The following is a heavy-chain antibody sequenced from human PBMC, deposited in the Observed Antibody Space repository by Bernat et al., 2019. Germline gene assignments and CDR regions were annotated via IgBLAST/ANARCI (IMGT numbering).Heavy chain of an antibody. D-gene: IGHD2-2*01. CDR3: ARGGLGHCSSTSCSTRDAFDI. Sequence: QVQLVQSGAEVKKPGSSVKVSCKASGGTFSSYAISWVRQAPGQGLEWMGWIIPIFGTANYAQKFQGRVTITADKSTSTAYMELSSRRSEDTAVYYCARGGLGHCSSTSCSTRDAFDIWGQGTMVTVSS. CDR2: IIPIFGTA. CDR1: GGTFSSYA. J-gene: IGHJ3*02. V-gene: IGHV1-69*06.